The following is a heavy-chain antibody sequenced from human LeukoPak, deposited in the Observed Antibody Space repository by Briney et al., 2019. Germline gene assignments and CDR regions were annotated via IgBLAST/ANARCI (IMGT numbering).Heavy chain of an antibody. J-gene: IGHJ5*02. Sequence: PSETLSLTCTVSGGSISSSSYYWGWIRQPPGKGLEWIGSIYYSGSTYYNPSLKSRVTISVDTSKNQFSLKLSSVTAADTAVYYCARHAVVPAAMEVDNWFDPWGQGTLVTVSS. CDR3: ARHAVVPAAMEVDNWFDP. CDR1: GGSISSSSYY. D-gene: IGHD2-2*01. CDR2: IYYSGST. V-gene: IGHV4-39*01.